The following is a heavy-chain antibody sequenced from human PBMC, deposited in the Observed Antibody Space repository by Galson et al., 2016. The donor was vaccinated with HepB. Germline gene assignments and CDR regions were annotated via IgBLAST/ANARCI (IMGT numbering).Heavy chain of an antibody. CDR1: GGSISSYY. Sequence: TLSLTCTVSGGSISSYYWSWIRQPPGKGLEWIGFIYYSGNTDSNPSLKSRVTISIDTSKNQFSLKLSSVTAADTAVYYCASRLSPPNFGMDVWGQGTTVTVSS. J-gene: IGHJ6*02. CDR2: IYYSGNT. V-gene: IGHV4-59*08. CDR3: ASRLSPPNFGMDV. D-gene: IGHD6-19*01.